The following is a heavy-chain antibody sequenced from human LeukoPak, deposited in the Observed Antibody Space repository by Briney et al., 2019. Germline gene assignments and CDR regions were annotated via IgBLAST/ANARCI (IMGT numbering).Heavy chain of an antibody. CDR2: IYYSGST. J-gene: IGHJ6*03. CDR3: ARCRDGYNTPGYYYYYYMDV. CDR1: GGSISSSSYY. D-gene: IGHD5-24*01. Sequence: SETLSLTCTVSGGSISSSSYYWGWIRQPPGKGLEWIGSIYYSGSTYYNPSLKSRVTISVDTSKNQFSLKLSSVTAADTAVYYCARCRDGYNTPGYYYYYYMDVWGKGTTVTISS. V-gene: IGHV4-39*01.